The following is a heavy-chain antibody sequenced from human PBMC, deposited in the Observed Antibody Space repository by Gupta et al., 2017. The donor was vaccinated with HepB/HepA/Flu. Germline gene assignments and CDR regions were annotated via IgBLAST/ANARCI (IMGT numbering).Heavy chain of an antibody. D-gene: IGHD1-26*01. J-gene: IGHJ2*01. V-gene: IGHV3-23*01. CDR2: ISGSGGST. CDR1: GFTFNSYA. Sequence: EVQLLESGGGLVQPGGSLRLSCAASGFTFNSYAMGWGRQAPGKGLEWVSAISGSGGSTYYADSVKGRFTISRDNSKNTRYLQMNSVTDEDTAVYHCAKERDGGSYPRGYFDLGGRGTLVTVSS. CDR3: AKERDGGSYPRGYFDL.